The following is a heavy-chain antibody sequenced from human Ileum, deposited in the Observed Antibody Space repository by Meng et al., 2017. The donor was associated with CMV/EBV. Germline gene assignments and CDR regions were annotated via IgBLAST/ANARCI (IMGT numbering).Heavy chain of an antibody. J-gene: IGHJ4*02. CDR3: ARGVAGGPFDY. Sequence: QVQLQQWGAGLLKPSETLALTGAVYGGSFSGYYWSWIRQPPGKGLEWIGEINHSGSTNYNPSLKSRVTISVDTSKNQFSLKLSSVTAADTAVYYCARGVAGGPFDYWGQGTLVTVSS. V-gene: IGHV4-34*01. D-gene: IGHD2-15*01. CDR1: GGSFSGYY. CDR2: INHSGST.